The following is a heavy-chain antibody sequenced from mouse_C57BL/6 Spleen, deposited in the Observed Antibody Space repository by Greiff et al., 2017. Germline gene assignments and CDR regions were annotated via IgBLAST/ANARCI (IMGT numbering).Heavy chain of an antibody. V-gene: IGHV3-3*01. D-gene: IGHD1-1*02. CDR2: TFYSGIT. Sequence: EVKLVESGPSLVRPSQTLSLSCTVTGFSFNSDCFWIWIRQFPGNKLEYIGYTFYSGITYYNRYLESRTYITRDTSKNQFSLKLSSMTTEDTATYYCARENYGKGGDFDVWGTGTTVTVSS. CDR1: GFSFNSDCF. CDR3: ARENYGKGGDFDV. J-gene: IGHJ1*03.